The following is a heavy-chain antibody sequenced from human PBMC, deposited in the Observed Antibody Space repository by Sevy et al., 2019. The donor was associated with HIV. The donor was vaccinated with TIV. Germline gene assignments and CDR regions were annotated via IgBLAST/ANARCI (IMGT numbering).Heavy chain of an antibody. CDR2: IYYSGST. Sequence: SETLSLTCTVSGGSISSSSYYWGWIRQPPGKGLEWIGSIYYSGSTDYNPSLKNRVTISVDTSKNQFSLKLSSVTAAETAVYYCASSFYYDSSGYIDFWGQRTLVTVSS. CDR1: GGSISSSSYY. J-gene: IGHJ4*02. D-gene: IGHD3-22*01. V-gene: IGHV4-39*01. CDR3: ASSFYYDSSGYIDF.